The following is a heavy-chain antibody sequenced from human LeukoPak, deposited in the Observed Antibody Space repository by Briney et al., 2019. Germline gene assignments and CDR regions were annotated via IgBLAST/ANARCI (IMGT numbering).Heavy chain of an antibody. CDR3: ATFRVTNMVVVDS. Sequence: SETLSLTCTVSGGSISSGGYYWSWIRQPPGKGLEWIGYIYHSGSTYYNPSLKSRVAISVDTSKNQFSLNLSSMTAADTALYYCATFRVTNMVVVDSWGQGTLVTVSS. J-gene: IGHJ4*02. CDR1: GGSISSGGYY. V-gene: IGHV4-30-2*01. D-gene: IGHD3-22*01. CDR2: IYHSGST.